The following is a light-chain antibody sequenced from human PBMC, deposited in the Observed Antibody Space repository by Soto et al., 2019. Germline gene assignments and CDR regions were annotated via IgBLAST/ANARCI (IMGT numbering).Light chain of an antibody. CDR1: QSVSSY. J-gene: IGKJ4*01. V-gene: IGKV3-11*01. Sequence: EIVLTQSPATLSLSPVERATLSCRASQSVSSYLAWYQQKPGQAPRLLIYDASTRATGIPARFSGSGSGTDFTLTISSLEPEDFAVYYCQQRSNWVSFGGGTKVEIK. CDR3: QQRSNWVS. CDR2: DAS.